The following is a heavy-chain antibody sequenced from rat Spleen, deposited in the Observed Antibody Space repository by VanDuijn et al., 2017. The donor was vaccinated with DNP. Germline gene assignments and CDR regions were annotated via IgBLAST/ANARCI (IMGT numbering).Heavy chain of an antibody. J-gene: IGHJ3*01. CDR2: ITSSGGSI. CDR1: GFTFSSYW. V-gene: IGHV5-31*01. D-gene: IGHD1-2*01. CDR3: AARYSSSWFAY. Sequence: EVQLVESGGDLVQPGRSLKLSCVASGFTFSSYWMFWIRQVPGRGLEWVASITSSGGSIYYPDSVKGRFTISRDDAKNTLYLQMNSLRSEDTATYYCAARYSSSWFAYWGQGTLVTVSS.